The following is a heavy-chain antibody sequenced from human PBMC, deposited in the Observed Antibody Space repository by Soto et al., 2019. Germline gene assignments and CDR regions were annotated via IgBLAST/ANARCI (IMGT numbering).Heavy chain of an antibody. D-gene: IGHD3-10*01. CDR1: GAAFSSYG. Sequence: SVKVSCKASGAAFSSYGIHWVRQAPGQGLEWMGGIIPMSGTANYAQKFQGRVAISVDESTRAAYMELSSLRSEDTAMYYCARENYYGSGSYYRDAFDIWGQGTMVTVSS. J-gene: IGHJ3*02. CDR2: IIPMSGTA. CDR3: ARENYYGSGSYYRDAFDI. V-gene: IGHV1-69*13.